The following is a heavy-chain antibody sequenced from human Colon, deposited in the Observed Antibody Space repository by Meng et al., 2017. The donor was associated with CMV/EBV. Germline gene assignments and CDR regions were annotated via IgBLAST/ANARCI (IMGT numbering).Heavy chain of an antibody. J-gene: IGHJ4*02. CDR3: ARDGQYCTNGLCQFDY. Sequence: GESLKISCAASGFTFSNYAIHWVRQAPGKGLDWVALISFDGTNIQYSDSVKGRFIISRDNSMNTLYLQMNSLRPEDTAVYFCARDGQYCTNGLCQFDYWGQGTLVTVSS. CDR2: ISFDGTNI. D-gene: IGHD2-8*01. V-gene: IGHV3-30-3*01. CDR1: GFTFSNYA.